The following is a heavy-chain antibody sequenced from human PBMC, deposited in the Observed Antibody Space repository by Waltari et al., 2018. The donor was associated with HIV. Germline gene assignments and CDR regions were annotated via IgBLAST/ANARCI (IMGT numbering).Heavy chain of an antibody. Sequence: QVQLVQSGAEVKKPGASVQVSCKASGYTFTSSVISWVRQAPGQGLEWMGWISAYNGNTNDAQKLQGRVTMTTDTSTSTAYMELRSLRSDDKAVYYCAREEYSSSSSDYWGQGTLVTVSS. CDR1: GYTFTSSV. D-gene: IGHD6-6*01. J-gene: IGHJ4*02. V-gene: IGHV1-18*01. CDR3: AREEYSSSSSDY. CDR2: ISAYNGNT.